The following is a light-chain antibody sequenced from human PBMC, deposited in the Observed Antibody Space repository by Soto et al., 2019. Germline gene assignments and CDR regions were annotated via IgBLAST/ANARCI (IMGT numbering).Light chain of an antibody. V-gene: IGKV3-11*01. CDR2: DAS. Sequence: EIVLTQSPATLSLSPGERVTLSCRASQSFSSYLAWYQQKPGQAPRLLIYDASKRATGIPARFSGRGSGTEFPLTIRRLQPEDFSVYYRPQRNHWPPVITFRQGTRLEIK. CDR1: QSFSSY. CDR3: PQRNHWPPVIT. J-gene: IGKJ5*01.